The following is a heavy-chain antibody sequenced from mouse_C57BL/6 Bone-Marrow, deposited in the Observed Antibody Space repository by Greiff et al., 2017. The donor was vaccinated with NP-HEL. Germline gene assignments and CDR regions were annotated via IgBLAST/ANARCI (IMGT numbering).Heavy chain of an antibody. CDR3: ASPRFITTVVATYYAMDY. CDR2: IYPRDGST. J-gene: IGHJ4*01. CDR1: GYTFTDHT. Sequence: QVQLQQSDAELVKPGASVKISCKVSGYTFTDHTIHWMKQRPEQGLEWIGYIYPRDGSTKYNEKFKGKATLNADKSSSTAYMQLNSLTSEDSAVYFCASPRFITTVVATYYAMDYWGQGTSVTVSS. V-gene: IGHV1-78*01. D-gene: IGHD1-1*01.